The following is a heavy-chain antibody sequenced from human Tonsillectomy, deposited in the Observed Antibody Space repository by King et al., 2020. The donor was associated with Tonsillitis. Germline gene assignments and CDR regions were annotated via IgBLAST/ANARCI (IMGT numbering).Heavy chain of an antibody. V-gene: IGHV3-21*01. D-gene: IGHD4-11*01. CDR3: ARGPPGTTVTSYYYYYMDV. Sequence: QLVQSGGGLGKPGGSLRLSCAASGFPFSSYSMNWVRQAPGKGLEWVSCFSRNSTYRYYADSVKGRFTISRDNAKNSLFLQMSSLRAEDSAVYYCARGPPGTTVTSYYYYYMDVWGKGTTVTVSS. CDR1: GFPFSSYS. J-gene: IGHJ6*03. CDR2: FSRNSTYR.